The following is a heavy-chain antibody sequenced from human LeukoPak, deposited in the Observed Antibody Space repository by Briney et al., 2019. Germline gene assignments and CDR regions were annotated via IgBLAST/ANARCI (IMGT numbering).Heavy chain of an antibody. CDR2: VFYTGST. V-gene: IGHV4-61*01. CDR3: ARAPLGVHGPFDY. J-gene: IGHJ4*02. Sequence: SETLSLTCTVSLASISSGNYYWTWIRQPPGKGLEWIGYVFYTGSTNYNPSLKSRVSISIDTSRNQFSLKVSSVTAADTAVYYCARAPLGVHGPFDYWGQGAQVTVSS. CDR1: LASISSGNYY. D-gene: IGHD3-10*01.